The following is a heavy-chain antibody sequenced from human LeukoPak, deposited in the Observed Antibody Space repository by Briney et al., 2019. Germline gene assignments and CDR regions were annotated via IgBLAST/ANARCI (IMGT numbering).Heavy chain of an antibody. V-gene: IGHV3-30*03. CDR1: GFTFSSYG. J-gene: IGHJ4*02. Sequence: PGRSLRLSCAASGFTFSSYGMHWVRQAPGKGLEWVAVISYDGSNKYYADSVKGRFTISRDNPKNTLYLQMNSLRAEDTAVYYCALLQITMVRGVIDMEPFDYWGQGTLVTVSS. CDR3: ALLQITMVRGVIDMEPFDY. D-gene: IGHD3-10*01. CDR2: ISYDGSNK.